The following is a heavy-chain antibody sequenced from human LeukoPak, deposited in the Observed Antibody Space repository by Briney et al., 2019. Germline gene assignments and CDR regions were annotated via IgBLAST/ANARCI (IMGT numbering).Heavy chain of an antibody. J-gene: IGHJ3*02. CDR1: GGSFSGYY. D-gene: IGHD5-24*01. CDR2: INHSGST. CDR3: ARDRDGWHDAFDI. Sequence: SETLSLTCAVYGGSFSGYYWSWIRQPPGKGLEWIGEINHSGSTNYNPSLKSRVTISVDTSKNQFSLTLSSVTAADTAVYYCARDRDGWHDAFDIWGQGTMVTVSS. V-gene: IGHV4-34*01.